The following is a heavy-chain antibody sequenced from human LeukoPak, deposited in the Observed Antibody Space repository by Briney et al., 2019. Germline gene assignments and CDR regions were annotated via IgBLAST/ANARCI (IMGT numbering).Heavy chain of an antibody. J-gene: IGHJ4*02. CDR3: ARGYYYHSSGNAAFDF. V-gene: IGHV4-4*07. CDR1: SGSISSYY. Sequence: SETLSLTCTVSSGSISSYYWSWIRQPAGKGLEWIGRIYTSESTNYNPSPKSRVTMSLDTSKNQFSLKLSSVTAADTAVYYCARGYYYHSSGNAAFDFWGQGTLVTASS. D-gene: IGHD3-22*01. CDR2: IYTSEST.